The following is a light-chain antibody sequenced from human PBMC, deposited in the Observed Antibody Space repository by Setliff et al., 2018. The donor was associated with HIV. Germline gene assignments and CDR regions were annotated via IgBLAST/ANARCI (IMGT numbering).Light chain of an antibody. J-gene: IGLJ1*01. V-gene: IGLV2-14*01. CDR3: SSYTIRNALL. Sequence: QSALTQPASVSGSPGQSITISCTGTSSDVGGYNYVSWYQQHPGKAPKLMIYEVTNRPSGISNRFSGSKSGNTASLTISGLQAKDEADYYCSSYTIRNALLFGTGTKVTVL. CDR1: SSDVGGYNY. CDR2: EVT.